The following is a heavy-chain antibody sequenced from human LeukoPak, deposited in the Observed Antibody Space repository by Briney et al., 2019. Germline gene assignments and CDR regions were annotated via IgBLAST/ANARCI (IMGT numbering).Heavy chain of an antibody. V-gene: IGHV3-20*04. CDR2: INWNGGST. CDR3: AREGYGDYGAFDI. CDR1: GFTFDDYG. D-gene: IGHD4-17*01. Sequence: GGSLRLSCAASGFTFDDYGMSWVRPAPGKGLEWVFGINWNGGSTGYADSVKGRFTISRDNAKDSLYLQMNSLRAEDTALYYCAREGYGDYGAFDIWGQGTMVTVSS. J-gene: IGHJ3*02.